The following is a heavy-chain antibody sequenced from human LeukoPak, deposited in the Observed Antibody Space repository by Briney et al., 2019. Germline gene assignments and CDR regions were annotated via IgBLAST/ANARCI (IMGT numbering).Heavy chain of an antibody. CDR1: GGSVSDYY. CDR3: ARRRYCSGGSCQYYYYYYMDV. D-gene: IGHD2-15*01. J-gene: IGHJ6*03. Sequence: SETLSLTCTISGGSVSDYYWSWIRQSPGKGLEWIGEINHSGSTNYNPSLKSRVTISVDTSKNQFSLKLSSVTAADTAVYYCARRRYCSGGSCQYYYYYYMDVWGKGTTVTISS. CDR2: INHSGST. V-gene: IGHV4-34*01.